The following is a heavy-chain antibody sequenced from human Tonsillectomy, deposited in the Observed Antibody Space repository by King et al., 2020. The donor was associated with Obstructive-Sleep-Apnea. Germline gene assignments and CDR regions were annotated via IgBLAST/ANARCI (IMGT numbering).Heavy chain of an antibody. J-gene: IGHJ4*02. V-gene: IGHV3-66*01. CDR2: LYSGGST. CDR3: ASSFYGSGSRMFDY. Sequence: VQLVESGGGLVRPGGSLRLSCAASGFTVNTNYMSWVRQAPGKGLEWVSVLYSGGSTDYADSVKGRFTISRVNSKNTLYLQMNSLRAEDTAVYFCASSFYGSGSRMFDYWGQGTLVTVSS. D-gene: IGHD3-10*01. CDR1: GFTVNTNY.